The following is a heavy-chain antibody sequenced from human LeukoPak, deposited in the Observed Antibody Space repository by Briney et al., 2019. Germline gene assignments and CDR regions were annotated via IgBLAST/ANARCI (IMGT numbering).Heavy chain of an antibody. CDR1: GGSFSGYY. Sequence: SETKSLTCAVYGGSFSGYYWSWFRQPPGKGLEWIGEINHSGSTNYNPSLKSRVTISVDTSKNQFSLKLSSVTAADTAVYYCARSILYYYDRSARGAFDIWGPGTMVTVS. V-gene: IGHV4-34*01. CDR3: ARSILYYYDRSARGAFDI. D-gene: IGHD3-22*01. J-gene: IGHJ3*02. CDR2: INHSGST.